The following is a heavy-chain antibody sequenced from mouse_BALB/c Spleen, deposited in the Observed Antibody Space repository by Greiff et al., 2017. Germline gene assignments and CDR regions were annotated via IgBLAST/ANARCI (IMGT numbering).Heavy chain of an antibody. CDR3: ARNYYGSSQYYAMDD. Sequence: QVQLQQPGAELVKPGAPVKLSCKASGYTFTSYWMNWVKQRPGRGLEWIGRIDPSDSETHYNQKFKDKATLTVDKSSSTAYIQLSSLTSEDSAVYYCARNYYGSSQYYAMDDWGQGTSVTVSS. D-gene: IGHD1-1*01. V-gene: IGHV1-69*02. CDR2: IDPSDSET. J-gene: IGHJ4*01. CDR1: GYTFTSYW.